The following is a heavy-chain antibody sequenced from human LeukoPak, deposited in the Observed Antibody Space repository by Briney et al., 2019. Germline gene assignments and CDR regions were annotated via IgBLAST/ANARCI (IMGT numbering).Heavy chain of an antibody. J-gene: IGHJ4*02. V-gene: IGHV3-30*03. CDR2: ISYDEVTT. D-gene: IGHD3-22*01. Sequence: GGSLRLSCAASGLTFRNYGMHWVRQSPGRGLEWVAVISYDEVTTYYADSVEGRFTISRDNSKNTLYLQMNSLRAEDTAVYYCARGERNYYDSSGYSSYFDYWGQGTLVTVSS. CDR3: ARGERNYYDSSGYSSYFDY. CDR1: GLTFRNYG.